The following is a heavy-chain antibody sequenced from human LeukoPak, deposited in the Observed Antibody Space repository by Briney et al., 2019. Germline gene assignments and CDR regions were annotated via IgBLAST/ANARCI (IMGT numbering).Heavy chain of an antibody. CDR3: ARLVQWELGFDP. J-gene: IGHJ5*02. CDR1: GGSISSHY. D-gene: IGHD1-26*01. V-gene: IGHV4-59*11. CDR2: IYYSGST. Sequence: SETLSLTCTVSGGSISSHYWRWIRQPPGKGLEWIGYIYYSGSTNYNPSLKSRVTISVDTSKNQFSLKLSSVTAADTAVYYCARLVQWELGFDPWGQGTLVTVSS.